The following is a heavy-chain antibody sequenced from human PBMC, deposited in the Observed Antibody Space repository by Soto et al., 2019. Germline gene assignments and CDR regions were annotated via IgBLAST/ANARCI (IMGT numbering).Heavy chain of an antibody. V-gene: IGHV4-34*01. Sequence: SETLSLTCAFYGGSFSGYYWSWIRQPPGKGLEWIGEINHSGSTNYNPYLKSRVTISVDTSKNQFSLKLSSVTAADTAVYYCARGDTMVRGLAAAWGQGPKVNV. J-gene: IGHJ6*02. CDR1: GGSFSGYY. CDR3: ARGDTMVRGLAAA. CDR2: INHSGST. D-gene: IGHD3-10*01.